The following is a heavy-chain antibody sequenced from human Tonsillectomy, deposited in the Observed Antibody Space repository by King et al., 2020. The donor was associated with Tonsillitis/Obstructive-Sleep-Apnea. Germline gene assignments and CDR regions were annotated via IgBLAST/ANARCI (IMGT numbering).Heavy chain of an antibody. Sequence: QLVQSGGGVVQPGRSLRLSCAASGFTFSNYAIYWVRQAPGKGLEWVAVISYDGTERNYADSVKGRFIISRDNSKNTLYLQMNSLRGEDTAVYYCARDREAARRGVYLDYWGQGTLVTVSS. J-gene: IGHJ4*02. V-gene: IGHV3-30*04. CDR3: ARDREAARRGVYLDY. CDR1: GFTFSNYA. CDR2: ISYDGTER. D-gene: IGHD6-6*01.